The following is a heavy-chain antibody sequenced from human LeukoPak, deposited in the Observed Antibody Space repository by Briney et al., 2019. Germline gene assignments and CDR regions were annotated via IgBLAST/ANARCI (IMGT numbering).Heavy chain of an antibody. CDR3: ARTNPVYGDYDY. CDR1: GFSVNDNY. D-gene: IGHD4-17*01. J-gene: IGHJ4*02. CDR2: MFPDGRT. V-gene: IGHV3-53*01. Sequence: PGGSLRLSCAVSGFSVNDNYMSWVRQAPGKGLQWVSVMFPDGRTYYADSVKGRFTTSRDLARNTLLLQMHSLRADDTAVHYCARTNPVYGDYDYWGQGTLVTVSS.